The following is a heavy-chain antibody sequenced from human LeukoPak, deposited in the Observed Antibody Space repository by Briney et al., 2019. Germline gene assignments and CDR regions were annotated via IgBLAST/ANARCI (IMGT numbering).Heavy chain of an antibody. CDR1: GGSISTYY. CDR3: ARGGWLEVSSHSLSI. J-gene: IGHJ3*02. Sequence: SETLSLTCTVSGGSISTYYWNWIRQSPGKGLEWIGFVYHNGMTNYNPSLKSRVTISVGASKKYFSLQLTSVTAADTAVYYCARGGWLEVSSHSLSIWGQGTLVTVSS. V-gene: IGHV4-59*01. D-gene: IGHD3-10*01. CDR2: VYHNGMT.